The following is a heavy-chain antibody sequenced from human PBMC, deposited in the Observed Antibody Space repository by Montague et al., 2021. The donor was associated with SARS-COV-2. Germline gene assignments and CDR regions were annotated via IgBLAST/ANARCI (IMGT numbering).Heavy chain of an antibody. D-gene: IGHD6-19*01. CDR2: IDYSGST. Sequence: SETLSLTCSVPGGSLKNYYWSWIRQPPGKELEWMGYIDYSGSTNYNPSLRFRLTLSVDTSSNQFSLKLNSLTSADTAVYYCARIHSSGWAYFFDYWGQGTLVSISS. CDR3: ARIHSSGWAYFFDY. CDR1: GGSLKNYY. J-gene: IGHJ4*02. V-gene: IGHV4-59*01.